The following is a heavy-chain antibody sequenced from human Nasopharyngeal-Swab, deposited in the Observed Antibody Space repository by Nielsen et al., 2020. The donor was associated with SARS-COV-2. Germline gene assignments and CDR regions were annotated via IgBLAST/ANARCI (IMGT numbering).Heavy chain of an antibody. D-gene: IGHD3-9*01. CDR3: ARVLRYFDWLFFDY. J-gene: IGHJ4*02. Sequence: LRLSCTVSGGSISSGGYYWSWIRQHPGKGLEWIGYIYYSGSIYYNPSLKSRVTISVDTSKNQFSLKLSSVTAADTAVYYCARVLRYFDWLFFDYWGQGTLVTVSS. V-gene: IGHV4-31*03. CDR2: IYYSGSI. CDR1: GGSISSGGYY.